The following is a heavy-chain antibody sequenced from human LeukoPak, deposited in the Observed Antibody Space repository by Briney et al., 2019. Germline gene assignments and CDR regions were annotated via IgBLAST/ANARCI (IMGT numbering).Heavy chain of an antibody. V-gene: IGHV3-11*01. CDR2: ISSSGSTI. CDR1: GFTFSDYY. D-gene: IGHD5-24*01. J-gene: IGHJ6*02. Sequence: GGSLRLSCAASGFTFSDYYMSWIRQAPGKGLEWVSYISSSGSTIYYADSVKGRFTISRDNAKNSLYLQMNSLRAEDTAVYYCARDPRVEMATIMAGYYYGMDVWGQGTTVTVSS. CDR3: ARDPRVEMATIMAGYYYGMDV.